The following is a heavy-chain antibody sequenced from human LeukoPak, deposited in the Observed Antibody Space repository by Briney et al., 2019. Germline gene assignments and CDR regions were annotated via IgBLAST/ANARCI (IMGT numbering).Heavy chain of an antibody. D-gene: IGHD3-10*01. CDR1: GFTFSSYA. V-gene: IGHV3-23*01. CDR2: IRGSGVGT. J-gene: IGHJ5*02. CDR3: AKGRDFYASGSFDH. Sequence: PGGSLRLSCAASGFTFSSYAMSWVRQAPGKGLEWVSAIRGSGVGTYYADSVKGRFTISRDSSKSTLYLQMSSLRAEDTALYYCAKGRDFYASGSFDHWGQGTLVTVSS.